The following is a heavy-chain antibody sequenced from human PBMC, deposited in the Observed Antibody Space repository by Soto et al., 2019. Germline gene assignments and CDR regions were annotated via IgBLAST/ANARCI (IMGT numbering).Heavy chain of an antibody. CDR1: GFSFSVHY. D-gene: IGHD2-15*01. CDR2: ISDSAGTT. CDR3: ARELCSVGNCQGSFDH. V-gene: IGHV3-11*01. J-gene: IGHJ4*02. Sequence: QVHLVESGGGLVKPGGSLRLSCAASGFSFSVHYMTWIRQAPGKGLEWISYISDSAGTTFYADSVKGRFTISRDNAKNSLYLQMDTLRAEDTAVYYCARELCSVGNCQGSFDHWDQGTLVTVSS.